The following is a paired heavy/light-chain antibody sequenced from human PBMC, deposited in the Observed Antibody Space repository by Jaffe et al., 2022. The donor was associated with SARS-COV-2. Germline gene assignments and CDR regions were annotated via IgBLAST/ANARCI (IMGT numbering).Heavy chain of an antibody. CDR2: ISGRGGTT. Sequence: EAQLLDSGGGLVQPGGSLRLSCAASGFIFSNFAMSWVRQAPGKGLEWVSTISGRGGTTYYTDSVKGRFTVSRDNSQNTMFLQMNSLGVEDTAVYYCAKDRAGFKSDGHSYHLEGFDYWGHGTLVTVSS. CDR3: AKDRAGFKSDGHSYHLEGFDY. J-gene: IGHJ4*01. V-gene: IGHV3-23*01. D-gene: IGHD2-2*01. CDR1: GFIFSNFA.
Light chain of an antibody. CDR2: KAS. CDR3: QQDHSYPLT. Sequence: DIQMTQSPSTLSASVGDRVTITCRASQSISSWLAWYQQKPGKAPKILIYKASSLESGVPSRFSGSGSGTEFTLTISSLQPDDFATYYCQQDHSYPLTFGGGTKVEIK. CDR1: QSISSW. V-gene: IGKV1-5*03. J-gene: IGKJ4*01.